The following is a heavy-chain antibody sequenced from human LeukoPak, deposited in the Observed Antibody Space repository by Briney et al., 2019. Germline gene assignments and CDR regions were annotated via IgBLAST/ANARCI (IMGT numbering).Heavy chain of an antibody. Sequence: GGALRLSRASSGFIYSRYWMHWVRQAPGKGVVWVSRINSDGSSTNYADSVKGRFTIYRDNSKNTLYLQMNSLRAEDTAVYYCARDYYGSGSYYNVPHYGMDVWGKGTTVTVSS. J-gene: IGHJ6*04. D-gene: IGHD3-10*01. CDR1: GFIYSRYW. CDR3: ARDYYGSGSYYNVPHYGMDV. V-gene: IGHV3-74*01. CDR2: INSDGSST.